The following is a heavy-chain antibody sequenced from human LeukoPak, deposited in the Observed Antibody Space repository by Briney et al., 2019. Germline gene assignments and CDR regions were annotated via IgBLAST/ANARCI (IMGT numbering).Heavy chain of an antibody. CDR3: ARDHYCSSTSCSLPNYYYYMDV. J-gene: IGHJ6*03. V-gene: IGHV1-69*13. CDR1: GGTFSSYA. Sequence: SVTVSCKASGGTFSSYAISWVRQAPGQGLEWMGGIIPIFGTANYAQKFQGRVTITADESTSTAYMELSSLRSEDTAVYYCARDHYCSSTSCSLPNYYYYMDVWGKGTTVTVSS. CDR2: IIPIFGTA. D-gene: IGHD2-2*01.